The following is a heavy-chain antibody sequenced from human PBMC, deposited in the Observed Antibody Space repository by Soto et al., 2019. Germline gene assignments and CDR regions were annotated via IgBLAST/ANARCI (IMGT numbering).Heavy chain of an antibody. Sequence: ETLSLTVTVSGCSFSSYSWSWIRQPPGKGLEWIAYIYHSGSTNYNPSLKSRVTISRDTSRNQFSLKLRSVTAADTAIYYCAGSMSSFVSYYYAWNVWGQGTSVTVSS. J-gene: IGHJ6*02. D-gene: IGHD3-10*01. CDR3: AGSMSSFVSYYYAWNV. CDR2: IYHSGST. V-gene: IGHV4-59*01. CDR1: GCSFSSYS.